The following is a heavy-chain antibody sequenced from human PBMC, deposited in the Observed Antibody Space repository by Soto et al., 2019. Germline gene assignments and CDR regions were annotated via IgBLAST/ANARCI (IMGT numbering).Heavy chain of an antibody. J-gene: IGHJ5*02. Sequence: GGSLRLSCGASGFTFTSYSMHWVRQAPGKGLEWVAFISRDESKKYYADSVKGRFTISRHNSKNTLYLQMNSLRAEDTAVYYCAKYYYDSSGLSPWGQGTLVTVSS. CDR2: ISRDESKK. D-gene: IGHD3-22*01. CDR1: GFTFTSYS. V-gene: IGHV3-30*14. CDR3: AKYYYDSSGLSP.